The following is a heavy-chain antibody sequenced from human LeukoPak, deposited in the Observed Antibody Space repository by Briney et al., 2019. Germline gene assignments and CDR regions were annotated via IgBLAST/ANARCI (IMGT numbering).Heavy chain of an antibody. J-gene: IGHJ4*02. D-gene: IGHD3-10*01. CDR2: ISGSGGST. CDR1: GGSISSYY. V-gene: IGHV3-23*01. CDR3: ARDNYGSGSYLDY. Sequence: ETLSLTCTVSGGSISSYYWSWIRQPPGKGLEWVSAISGSGGSTYYADSVKGRFTISRDNSKNTLYLQMNSLRAEDTAVYYRARDNYGSGSYLDYWGQGTLVTVSS.